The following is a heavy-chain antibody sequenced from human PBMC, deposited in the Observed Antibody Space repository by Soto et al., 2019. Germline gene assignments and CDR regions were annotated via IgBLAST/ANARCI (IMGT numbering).Heavy chain of an antibody. CDR3: ARDGDPGYSFWSGPLGGGRFDP. V-gene: IGHV1-69*12. CDR2: IVPLFGTA. CDR1: GGTFGNTA. Sequence: QVQLVQSGAEVKEAGSSVNVSCKTSGGTFGNTAVTWVRQVPGQGLEWIGGIVPLFGTANYAQKFRGRVMITADESTSTAYMDLSSLRSDDPAIYYCARDGDPGYSFWSGPLGGGRFDPWGQGTLVTVSS. J-gene: IGHJ5*02. D-gene: IGHD3-3*01.